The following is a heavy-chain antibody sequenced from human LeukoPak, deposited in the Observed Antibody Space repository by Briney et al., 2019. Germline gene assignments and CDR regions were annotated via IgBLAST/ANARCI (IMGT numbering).Heavy chain of an antibody. J-gene: IGHJ4*02. D-gene: IGHD6-6*01. V-gene: IGHV1-2*02. CDR2: INPQTGAT. CDR1: GYTFTGFY. CDR3: ARGAWTSSFDY. Sequence: GASVKVSCEASGYTFTGFYIHWLRQAPGQGLEWMAWINPQTGATNYARKFQGRVTMTRDMSISTAYMELSSLRSEDTAVYYCARGAWTSSFDYWGQGTLVTVSS.